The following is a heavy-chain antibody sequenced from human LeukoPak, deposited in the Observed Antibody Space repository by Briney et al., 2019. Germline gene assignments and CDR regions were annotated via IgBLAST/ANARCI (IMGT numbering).Heavy chain of an antibody. J-gene: IGHJ1*01. CDR2: IDPSDSET. Sequence: GGSLKIFRKGFGYSFNSHLDRWVRPIPGESPELMGIIDPSDSETRYTPSFQGQVTISADKSLTTAYLQWNSLKASDTAMYYCARQTAMGRSGDYWGQGTLVTVSS. D-gene: IGHD5-18*01. CDR1: GYSFNSHL. CDR3: ARQTAMGRSGDY. V-gene: IGHV5-51*01.